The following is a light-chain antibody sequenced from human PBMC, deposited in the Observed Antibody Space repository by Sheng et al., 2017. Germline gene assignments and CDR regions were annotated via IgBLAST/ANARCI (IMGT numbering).Light chain of an antibody. CDR1: QDIDSL. V-gene: IGKV1-9*01. CDR3: QQLNTYPRT. Sequence: IQLTQSPSSLSASIGDRVTITCRASQDIDSLLAWYQQKVGKAPKLLIYGASTLQSGVPPRFSGSGSGTDFTLTISSLQPEDSATYYCQQLNTYPRTFGPGTKVNV. J-gene: IGKJ3*01. CDR2: GAS.